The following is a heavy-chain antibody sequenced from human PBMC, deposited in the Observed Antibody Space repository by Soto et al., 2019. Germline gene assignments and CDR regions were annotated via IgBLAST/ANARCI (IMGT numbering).Heavy chain of an antibody. V-gene: IGHV3-11*01. J-gene: IGHJ4*02. CDR1: GFTFSDYY. D-gene: IGHD3-16*01. CDR3: AGGDSGSFDY. Sequence: PGGSLRLSCAASGFTFSDYYFTWIRQAPGKGLEWVSYISFSGSTIYYADSVKGRFTISRDNAKNSLYLQMNNLRPEDTAVYYCAGGDSGSFDYWGQGTLVTVSS. CDR2: ISFSGSTI.